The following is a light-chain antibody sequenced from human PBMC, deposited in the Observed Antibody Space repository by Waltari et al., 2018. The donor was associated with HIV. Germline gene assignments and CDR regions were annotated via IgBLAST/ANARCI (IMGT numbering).Light chain of an antibody. V-gene: IGKV3D-15*01. Sequence: EIVMTQSPATLSVSPGERATLSCRASQSVSSNLAWYQQKPGQAPRLLIYGASTRATGIPASFSASGSGTEFTLTISSLQSEDFAVYYCQQYNKWPPWTFGQGTKVEIK. J-gene: IGKJ1*01. CDR1: QSVSSN. CDR2: GAS. CDR3: QQYNKWPPWT.